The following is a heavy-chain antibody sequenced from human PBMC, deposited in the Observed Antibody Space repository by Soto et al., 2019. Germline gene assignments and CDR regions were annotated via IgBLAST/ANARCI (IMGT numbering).Heavy chain of an antibody. J-gene: IGHJ4*02. CDR3: ARAVAVAGDFEY. D-gene: IGHD6-19*01. V-gene: IGHV1-3*01. Sequence: GASVKVSCKASGYTFTGYAMHWVRQAPGQRREWMGWINAGNGNTKYSQKFQGRVTITRDKSASTTYMELSSLRSEDTAVYYCARAVAVAGDFEYWGKGTLVTVSS. CDR1: GYTFTGYA. CDR2: INAGNGNT.